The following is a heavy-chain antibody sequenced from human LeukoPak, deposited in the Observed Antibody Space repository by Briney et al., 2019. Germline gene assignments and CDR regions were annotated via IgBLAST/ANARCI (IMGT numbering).Heavy chain of an antibody. V-gene: IGHV3-30*02. CDR1: GFTLSSYG. J-gene: IGHJ3*02. Sequence: GGSLRLSCAASGFTLSSYGMHWVRQAPGKGLEWVAFIRYDGSNKYYADSVKGRFTISRDNSKNTLYLQMNSLRAEDTAVYYCAKDEVVSDAFDIWGQGTMVTVSS. CDR3: AKDEVVSDAFDI. D-gene: IGHD2-8*02. CDR2: IRYDGSNK.